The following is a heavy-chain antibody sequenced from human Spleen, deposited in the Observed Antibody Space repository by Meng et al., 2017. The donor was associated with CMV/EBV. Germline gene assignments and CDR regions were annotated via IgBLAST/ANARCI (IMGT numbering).Heavy chain of an antibody. D-gene: IGHD3-22*01. CDR3: ARDYYYDSSGYYSRSYYYYGMDV. CDR1: GFTFSSYA. J-gene: IGHJ6*02. Sequence: GESLKISCAASGFTFSSYAMHWVRQAPGKGLEWVAVISYDGSNKYYADSVKGRFTISRDNSKHTLYLQMNSLRAEDTAVYYCARDYYYDSSGYYSRSYYYYGMDVWGQGTTVTVSS. V-gene: IGHV3-30*04. CDR2: ISYDGSNK.